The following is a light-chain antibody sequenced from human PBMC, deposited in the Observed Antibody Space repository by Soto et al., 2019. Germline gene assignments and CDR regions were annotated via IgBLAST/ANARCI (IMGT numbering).Light chain of an antibody. V-gene: IGKV1-5*03. CDR1: QSISKW. Sequence: EIPMTQSPANFSLSLKNTGTFTFRASQSISKWLAWYQQKPGKAPKLLIYKASNLKSEVPSRFSGSGSGAEFTLTISSLQPDDFATYYCQQYIGRLRFAQGTRLEIK. CDR3: QQYIGRLR. J-gene: IGKJ5*01. CDR2: KAS.